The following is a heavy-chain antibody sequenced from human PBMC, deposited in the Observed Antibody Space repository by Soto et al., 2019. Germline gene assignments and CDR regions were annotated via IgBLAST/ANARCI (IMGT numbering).Heavy chain of an antibody. V-gene: IGHV3-48*03. D-gene: IGHD1-7*01. Sequence: PVGSLRLSCAASGFTFSSYEMNWVRQAPGKGLEWVSYISSSGSTIYYVDSVKGRFTISRDNAKDSLYLQMNSLRAEDTAVYYCARSPLAVIGTTFLDYGMDVWGQGTTVTVSS. CDR1: GFTFSSYE. CDR2: ISSSGSTI. J-gene: IGHJ6*02. CDR3: ARSPLAVIGTTFLDYGMDV.